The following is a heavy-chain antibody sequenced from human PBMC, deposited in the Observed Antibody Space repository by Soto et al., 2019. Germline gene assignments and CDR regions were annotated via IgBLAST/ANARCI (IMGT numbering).Heavy chain of an antibody. CDR1: GFTFSPHG. V-gene: IGHV3-48*01. J-gene: IGHJ4*02. D-gene: IGHD1-1*01. Sequence: HPGGSLRLSCAGSGFTFSPHGMNWVRQAPGKGLEWISFISSSGSDMYFADSVKGRFTMSRDNDKNSVYLQMNSLRADDTAVYYCAREMAWNPHWGQGT. CDR2: ISSSGSDM. CDR3: AREMAWNPH.